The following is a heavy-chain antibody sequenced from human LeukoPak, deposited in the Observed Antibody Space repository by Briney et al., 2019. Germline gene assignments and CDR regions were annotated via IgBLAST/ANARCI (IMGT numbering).Heavy chain of an antibody. CDR3: AKGDYDFWSGPNWFDP. Sequence: PGGSLRLSCAAPGFTFSSYAMSWVRQAPGKGLEWVSAISGSGGSTYYADSVKGRFTISRDNSKNTLYLQMNSLRAEDTAVYYCAKGDYDFWSGPNWFDPWGQGTLVTVSS. CDR1: GFTFSSYA. V-gene: IGHV3-23*01. CDR2: ISGSGGST. D-gene: IGHD3-3*01. J-gene: IGHJ5*02.